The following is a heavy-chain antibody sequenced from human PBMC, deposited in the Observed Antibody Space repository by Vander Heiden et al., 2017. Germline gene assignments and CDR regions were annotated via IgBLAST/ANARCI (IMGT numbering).Heavy chain of an antibody. V-gene: IGHV4-4*07. CDR3: ARGSYLDD. Sequence: QVQLQESGPGLVKSSETLSLTSNVTGGSINNYYFSWIRRAAGKGLEWIGRVYSNGVTNYNPSLRTRVTMSADLSKNQVSLSLTSVTAADTAVYFCARGSYLDDWGQGTLVTVSS. CDR2: VYSNGVT. D-gene: IGHD3-10*01. J-gene: IGHJ4*02. CDR1: GGSINNYY.